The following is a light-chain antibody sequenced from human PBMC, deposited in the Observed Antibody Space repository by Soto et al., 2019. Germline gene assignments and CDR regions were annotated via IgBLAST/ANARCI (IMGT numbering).Light chain of an antibody. CDR2: QDS. Sequence: SYELTQPPSVSVSPGQTASITCSGDKLGDKYACWYQQKPGQSPVLVIYQDSKRPSGIPERFSGSNSGNTATLTISGTQAMDEADYYCQAWDSRVVFVGGTKLTVL. CDR3: QAWDSRVV. J-gene: IGLJ2*01. V-gene: IGLV3-1*01. CDR1: KLGDKY.